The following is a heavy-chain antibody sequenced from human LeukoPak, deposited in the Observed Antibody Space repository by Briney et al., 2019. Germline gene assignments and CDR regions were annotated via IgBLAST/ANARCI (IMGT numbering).Heavy chain of an antibody. D-gene: IGHD3-10*01. CDR2: IYHSGST. J-gene: IGHJ5*02. CDR3: ARAGGVTLVRGGWIAP. CDR1: GGSIYSTNW. Sequence: NPSETLSLTCAVSGGSIYSTNWWSWVRQPPGQGLEWIGQIYHSGSTSYNPSLKSRVTISVDKSKNEFSLKLTSLTAADTAVYYCARAGGVTLVRGGWIAPWGQGTLVTVSS. V-gene: IGHV4-4*02.